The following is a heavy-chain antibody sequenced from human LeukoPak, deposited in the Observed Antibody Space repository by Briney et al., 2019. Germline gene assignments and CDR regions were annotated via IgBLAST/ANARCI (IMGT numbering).Heavy chain of an antibody. CDR3: ARVSKNLFDY. Sequence: GGSLRLSCAASGFTVSSNYVGWVRQAPGKGLEWVSYIDGSGSTTYYADSVKGRFTISRDNAKNSLYLQMNSLRAEDTALYYCARVSKNLFDYWGQGTLVTVSS. V-gene: IGHV3-11*04. J-gene: IGHJ4*02. CDR2: IDGSGSTT. CDR1: GFTVSSNY.